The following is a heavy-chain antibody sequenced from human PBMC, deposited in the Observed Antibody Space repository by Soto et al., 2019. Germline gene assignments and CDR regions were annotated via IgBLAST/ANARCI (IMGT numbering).Heavy chain of an antibody. V-gene: IGHV3-33*06. CDR3: AKRATGTYFDY. CDR1: GFTFSTYG. D-gene: IGHD1-1*01. CDR2: IWYDGSNK. J-gene: IGHJ4*02. Sequence: PGGSLRLSCAASGFTFSTYGMHWVRQAPGKGLEWVAVIWYDGSNKYYVDSVKGRFTISRDNSKNTLYLQMNSLRAEDTAVYYCAKRATGTYFDYWGQGTLVTVSS.